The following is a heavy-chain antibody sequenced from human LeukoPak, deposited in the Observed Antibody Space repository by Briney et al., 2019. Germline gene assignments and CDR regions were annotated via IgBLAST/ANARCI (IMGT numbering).Heavy chain of an antibody. CDR3: ATPSPYGSGSYYNVGIDY. CDR1: GGSISIYY. J-gene: IGHJ4*02. D-gene: IGHD3-10*01. V-gene: IGHV4-59*01. CDR2: TYNSGST. Sequence: SETLSLTCTVSGGSISIYYWSWIRQPPGKGLEWIGYTYNSGSTNYNPSLKSRVTISVDTSKNQFSLKLSSVTAEDTAVYYCATPSPYGSGSYYNVGIDYWGQGTLVTVSS.